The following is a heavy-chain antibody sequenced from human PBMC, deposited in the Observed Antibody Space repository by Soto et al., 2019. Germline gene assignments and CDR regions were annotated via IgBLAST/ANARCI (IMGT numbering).Heavy chain of an antibody. CDR2: IHRTGST. V-gene: IGHV4-59*01. Sequence: SETLSLTCSVSRGSISSYYWSWVRQPPGKGLEWIGFIHRTGSTKYNPSLESRVTISVDTSQNQLSLRLSSVTAADTAVYYCARESAGSGKNNWFDPWCQGILVTVSS. J-gene: IGHJ5*02. D-gene: IGHD3-10*01. CDR1: RGSISSYY. CDR3: ARESAGSGKNNWFDP.